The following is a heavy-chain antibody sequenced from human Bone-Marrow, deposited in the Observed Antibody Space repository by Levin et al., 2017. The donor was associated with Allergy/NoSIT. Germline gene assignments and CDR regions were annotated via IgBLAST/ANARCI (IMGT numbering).Heavy chain of an antibody. J-gene: IGHJ3*02. D-gene: IGHD3-22*01. CDR1: GYTFTAYY. V-gene: IGHV1-2*06. Sequence: ASVKVSCKASGYTFTAYYMHWVRQAPGQGLEWMGRINPNSGGTNSAQKFQGRVTMTRETSISTVYMELSRLRSDDTAVYYCARGKFPDASSGHDAFDIWGQGTMVTVSS. CDR3: ARGKFPDASSGHDAFDI. CDR2: INPNSGGT.